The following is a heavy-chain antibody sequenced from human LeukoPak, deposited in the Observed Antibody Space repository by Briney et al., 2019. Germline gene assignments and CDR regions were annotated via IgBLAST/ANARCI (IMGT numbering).Heavy chain of an antibody. CDR1: GFTFSSYA. D-gene: IGHD3-3*01. Sequence: GGSLRLSCAASGFTFSSYAMHWVRQAPGKGLEWVAVISYDGSNKYYTDSVKGRFTISRDNSKNTLYLQMNSLRAEDTAVYYCAREVITGVYDFPRFDYWGQGTLVTVSS. CDR2: ISYDGSNK. J-gene: IGHJ4*02. V-gene: IGHV3-30-3*01. CDR3: AREVITGVYDFPRFDY.